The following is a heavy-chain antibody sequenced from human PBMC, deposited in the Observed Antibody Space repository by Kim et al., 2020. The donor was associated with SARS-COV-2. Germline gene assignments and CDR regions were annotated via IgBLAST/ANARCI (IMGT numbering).Heavy chain of an antibody. D-gene: IGHD3-3*01. CDR2: FDPEDGET. J-gene: IGHJ6*02. CDR3: ATDGPSRFLEWLLPYYYYGMDV. V-gene: IGHV1-24*01. CDR1: GYTLTELS. Sequence: ASVKVSCKVSGYTLTELSMHWVRQAPGKGLEWMGGFDPEDGETIYAQKFQGRVTMTEDTSKDTAYMELSSLRSEDTAVYYCATDGPSRFLEWLLPYYYYGMDVWGQGTTVTVSS.